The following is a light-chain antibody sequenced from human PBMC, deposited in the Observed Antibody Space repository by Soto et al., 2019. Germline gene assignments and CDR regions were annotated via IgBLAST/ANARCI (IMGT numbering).Light chain of an antibody. CDR1: SSDVGSYNL. CDR2: EGT. J-gene: IGLJ1*01. V-gene: IGLV2-23*01. CDR3: YSYAGENLYV. Sequence: QSVLTQPASVSASPGQSITIPCTGTSSDVGSYNLVSWFQQHPGKVPKLLIYEGTKRPSGLSDRFSGSKSGNTASLTISGLQAEDEADYYCYSYAGENLYVFETGTKVTVL.